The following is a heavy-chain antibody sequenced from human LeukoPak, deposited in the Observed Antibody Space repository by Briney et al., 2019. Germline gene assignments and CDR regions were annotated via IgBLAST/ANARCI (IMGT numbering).Heavy chain of an antibody. V-gene: IGHV4-38-2*02. CDR2: LYHSGST. CDR1: GYSISSGYY. J-gene: IGHJ5*02. CDR3: ARECSSTTCYTRSFDP. Sequence: SETLSLTCIVSGYSISSGYYWGWIRQPPGKGLEWIGNLYHSGSTYYNPSLRSRATISGGTSKNQFSLSLSSVTAADTAVYYCARECSSTTCYTRSFDPWGQGTLVTVSS. D-gene: IGHD2-2*02.